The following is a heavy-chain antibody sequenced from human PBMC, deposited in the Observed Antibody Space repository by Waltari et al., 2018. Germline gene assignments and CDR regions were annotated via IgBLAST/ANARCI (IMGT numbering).Heavy chain of an antibody. Sequence: QVQLQESGPGLVKPSQTLSLTCTVSGGSISSGSYYWSWIRQPAGKGLEWIGYIYTICGTTYNPSPKSRVTISVDTSKNQFSLKLSSVSAADTAVYYCARGDSSGYYYWGQGTLVTVSS. CDR2: IYTICGT. D-gene: IGHD3-22*01. V-gene: IGHV4-61*09. CDR3: ARGDSSGYYY. CDR1: GGSISSGSYY. J-gene: IGHJ4*02.